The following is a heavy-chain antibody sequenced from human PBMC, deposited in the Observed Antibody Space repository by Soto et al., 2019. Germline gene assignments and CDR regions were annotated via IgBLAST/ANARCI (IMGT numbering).Heavy chain of an antibody. J-gene: IGHJ5*02. CDR3: ARNYGDYVNVPPHLDP. Sequence: KPSETLSLTCTVSGGSISSSSYYWGWIRQPPGKGLEWIGSIYYSGSTYYNPSLKSRVTISVDTSKNQFSLKLSSVTAADTAVYYCARNYGDYVNVPPHLDPWGQGTLVTVSS. D-gene: IGHD4-17*01. V-gene: IGHV4-39*01. CDR1: GGSISSSSYY. CDR2: IYYSGST.